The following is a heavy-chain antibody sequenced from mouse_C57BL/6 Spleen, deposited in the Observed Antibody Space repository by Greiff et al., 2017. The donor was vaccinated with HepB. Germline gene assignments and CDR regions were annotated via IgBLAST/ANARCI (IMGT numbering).Heavy chain of an antibody. CDR3: AKWDYYGHYFDY. CDR1: GFSLTSYG. D-gene: IGHD1-2*01. CDR2: IWRGGST. V-gene: IGHV2-5*01. Sequence: VQGVESGPGLVQPSQSLSITCTVSGFSLTSYGVHWVRQSPGKGLEWLGVIWRGGSTDYNAALMSRLSITKDNSKSQVFFKMNSLQADDTAIYYCAKWDYYGHYFDYWGQGTTLTVSS. J-gene: IGHJ2*01.